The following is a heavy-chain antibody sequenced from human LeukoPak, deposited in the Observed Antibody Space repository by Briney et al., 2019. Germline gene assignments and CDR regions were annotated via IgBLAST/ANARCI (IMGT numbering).Heavy chain of an antibody. CDR3: ARLATGYSSSWGLDY. CDR2: IYYSGST. D-gene: IGHD6-13*01. J-gene: IGHJ4*02. CDR1: GGSISSSSYY. Sequence: SETLSLTCTVSGGSISSSSYYWGWIRQPPGKGLEWIGSIYYSGSTYYNPSPKSRVTISFDTPKNQSSLKLSSVTAAGTAVYYCARLATGYSSSWGLDYWGQGTLVTVSS. V-gene: IGHV4-39*01.